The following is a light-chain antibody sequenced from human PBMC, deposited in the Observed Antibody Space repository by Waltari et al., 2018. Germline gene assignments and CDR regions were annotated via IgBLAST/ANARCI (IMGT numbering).Light chain of an antibody. CDR2: GAS. Sequence: EIVMTQSPATLSVSPGERASLSCRASQTISSNLAWSQQKPGQASRLLLYGASTRATGVPPRFSGSGSGTDFTLTISSLQSEDFAVYYCQQYHDWPLYTFGQGTNLEIK. V-gene: IGKV3-15*01. CDR1: QTISSN. CDR3: QQYHDWPLYT. J-gene: IGKJ2*01.